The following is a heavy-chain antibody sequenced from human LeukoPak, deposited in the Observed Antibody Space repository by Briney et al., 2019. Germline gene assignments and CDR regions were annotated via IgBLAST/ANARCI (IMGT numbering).Heavy chain of an antibody. CDR1: RFTFSIYA. D-gene: IGHD3-22*01. J-gene: IGHJ6*03. CDR2: ISYTGMYE. CDR3: ARAADYYDSSGQYYMDV. Sequence: GGSLRLSCAASRFTFSIYAMHWARQAPGKGLEWVAVISYTGMYEYYADSVKGRFTISRDNSKNTLYLQMNSLRVDDTAVYYCARAADYYDSSGQYYMDVWGKGTTATVSS. V-gene: IGHV3-30*04.